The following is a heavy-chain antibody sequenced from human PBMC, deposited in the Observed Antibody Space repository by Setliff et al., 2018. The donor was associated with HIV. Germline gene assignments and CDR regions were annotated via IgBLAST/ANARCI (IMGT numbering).Heavy chain of an antibody. Sequence: ASVKVSCKASGYTFTTYGINWVRQAPGQGLEWMGWVSTYNGHTNYPQHLQGRVTMTTNTSTGTAYLELRSLRSEDTAVYYCASAGAWQRNALDIWGQGTMVTVS. J-gene: IGHJ3*02. CDR1: GYTFTTYG. D-gene: IGHD5-12*01. V-gene: IGHV1-18*04. CDR3: ASAGAWQRNALDI. CDR2: VSTYNGHT.